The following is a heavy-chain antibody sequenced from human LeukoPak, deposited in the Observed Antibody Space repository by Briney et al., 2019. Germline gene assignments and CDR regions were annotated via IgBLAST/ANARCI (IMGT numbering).Heavy chain of an antibody. J-gene: IGHJ6*03. CDR1: GGSISSGSYY. CDR2: IYTSGST. Sequence: PSETLSLTCTVSGGSISSGSYYWSWIRQPAGNGLEWIGRIYTSGSTNYNPSLKSRVTISVDTSKNQFSLKLSSVTAADTAVYYCARASSGSGSYYNPYYYYYMDVWGKGTTVTVSS. V-gene: IGHV4-61*02. D-gene: IGHD3-10*01. CDR3: ARASSGSGSYYNPYYYYYMDV.